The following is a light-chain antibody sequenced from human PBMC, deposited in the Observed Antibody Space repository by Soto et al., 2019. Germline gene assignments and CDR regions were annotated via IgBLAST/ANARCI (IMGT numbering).Light chain of an antibody. CDR2: EVS. Sequence: QSVLTQPASVSGSPGQSITISCTGTSSDVGGYNYVSWSQQHPGKAPQLMIYEVSNRPSGVSNRFSGSKSGNTASLTISGLQAEDEADYYSSSYTSSSTYVFGTGTKLTVL. CDR1: SSDVGGYNY. V-gene: IGLV2-14*01. CDR3: SSYTSSSTYV. J-gene: IGLJ1*01.